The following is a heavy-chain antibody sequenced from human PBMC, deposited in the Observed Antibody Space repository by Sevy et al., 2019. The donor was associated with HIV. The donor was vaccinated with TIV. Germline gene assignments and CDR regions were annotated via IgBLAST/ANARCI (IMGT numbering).Heavy chain of an antibody. V-gene: IGHV3-48*02. CDR1: GFTFSSYT. J-gene: IGHJ4*02. D-gene: IGHD1-26*01. CDR2: ISSSSSTI. Sequence: GESLKISCAASGFTFSSYTMNWVRQAPGKGLEWVSYISSSSSTIYYADSVKGRFTISRDNAKNSLYLQMNSLRDEDTAVYFCARRFNIVGATHFDYWGQGTLVTVSS. CDR3: ARRFNIVGATHFDY.